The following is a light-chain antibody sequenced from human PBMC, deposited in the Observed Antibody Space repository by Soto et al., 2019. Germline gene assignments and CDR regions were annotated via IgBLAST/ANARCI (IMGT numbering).Light chain of an antibody. CDR1: QSVSKY. V-gene: IGKV3-20*01. CDR3: QQYGGSPQT. CDR2: GAS. J-gene: IGKJ1*01. Sequence: IVLTQSPGTLALSPGEGATLSCRASQSVSKYLAWYQQQPGQAPRLLIYGASSRTTGIPDSFSGSGSGTDFTLTISSLEPEDFAVYYCQQYGGSPQTFGQGTKVEIK.